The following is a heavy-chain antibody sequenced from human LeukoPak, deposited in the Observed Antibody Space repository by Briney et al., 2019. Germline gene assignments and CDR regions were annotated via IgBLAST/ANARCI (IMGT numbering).Heavy chain of an antibody. V-gene: IGHV4-34*01. Sequence: SETLSLTCAVYGGSFSGYYWSWIRQPPGKGLEWIGSIYHSGSTYYNPSLKSRVTISVDTSKNQFSLKLTSVTAADTAVYYCARSRRSWSTFDYWGQGTLVTVSS. CDR3: ARSRRSWSTFDY. J-gene: IGHJ4*02. D-gene: IGHD6-13*01. CDR1: GGSFSGYY. CDR2: IYHSGST.